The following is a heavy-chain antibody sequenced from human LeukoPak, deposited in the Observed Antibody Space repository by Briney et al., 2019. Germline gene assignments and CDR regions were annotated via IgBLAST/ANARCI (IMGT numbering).Heavy chain of an antibody. D-gene: IGHD6-13*01. CDR3: ARVIGQYSSSWPFDY. Sequence: GRSLRLSCAASGFTFSSYTMNWVRQAPGKGLEWVSSITGGSTYIYYADSLKGRFTISRDNAKHSLYLQMNSLRAEDTAVYYCARVIGQYSSSWPFDYWGQGTMVTVSS. J-gene: IGHJ4*02. CDR1: GFTFSSYT. V-gene: IGHV3-21*01. CDR2: ITGGSTYI.